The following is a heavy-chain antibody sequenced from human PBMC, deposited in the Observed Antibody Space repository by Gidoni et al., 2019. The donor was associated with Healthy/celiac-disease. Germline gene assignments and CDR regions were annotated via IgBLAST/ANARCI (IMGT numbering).Heavy chain of an antibody. CDR2: IYYSGST. V-gene: IGHV4-39*01. CDR1: GGSISRSRYH. CDR3: ARLDVSGSYYYYGMDV. J-gene: IGHJ6*02. D-gene: IGHD2-8*01. Sequence: LQLPASGPGLVKPSETLSLTCPVSGGSISRSRYHWGWIRQPPGKGLEWIGSIYYSGSTYDNPSLKSRVTISVDTSKNQFSLKLSSVTAADTAGYYCARLDVSGSYYYYGMDVGGQGTTVTVSS.